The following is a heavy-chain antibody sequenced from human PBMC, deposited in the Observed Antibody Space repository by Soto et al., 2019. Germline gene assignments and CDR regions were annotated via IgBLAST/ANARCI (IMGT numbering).Heavy chain of an antibody. D-gene: IGHD5-12*01. CDR3: GRGLRYYYGVDV. CDR2: IKYDGSTT. CDR1: VFSFSSHW. Sequence: VQLVESGGGLVQPGGSLRLSCVASVFSFSSHWMHWVRQAPRKGLVWVSRIKYDGSTTSYADSVKGRFTISRDNAKNTVHLQMNSLRAEVMGVYSCGRGLRYYYGVDVWGQGTTVTVSS. J-gene: IGHJ6*02. V-gene: IGHV3-74*01.